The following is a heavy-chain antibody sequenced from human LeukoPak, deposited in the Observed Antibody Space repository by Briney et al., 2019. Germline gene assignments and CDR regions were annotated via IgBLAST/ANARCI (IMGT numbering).Heavy chain of an antibody. CDR3: ARGADDYGDYENAFDI. V-gene: IGHV3-21*01. D-gene: IGHD4-17*01. J-gene: IGHJ3*02. CDR2: ISSSTSYI. CDR1: GFTFSSYR. Sequence: GGSLRLSCAASGFTFSSYRVNWVRQTPGKGLEWVSSISSSTSYIYYADSVKGRFTISRDNAKNSLYLQMNSLRVEDTAVYYCARGADDYGDYENAFDIWGQGTMVTVSS.